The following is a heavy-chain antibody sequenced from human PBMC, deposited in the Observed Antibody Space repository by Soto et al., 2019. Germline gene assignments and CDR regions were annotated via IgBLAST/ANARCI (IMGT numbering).Heavy chain of an antibody. Sequence: SETLSLTCTVSGGSISSSSYYWGWIRQPPGKGLEWIGSIYYSGSTYYNPSLKSRVTISVDTSKNQFSLKLSSVTAADTAVYYCLRHKDHSSGPSAYWGQGTLVTVSS. J-gene: IGHJ4*02. CDR3: LRHKDHSSGPSAY. V-gene: IGHV4-39*01. CDR2: IYYSGST. CDR1: GGSISSSSYY. D-gene: IGHD6-19*01.